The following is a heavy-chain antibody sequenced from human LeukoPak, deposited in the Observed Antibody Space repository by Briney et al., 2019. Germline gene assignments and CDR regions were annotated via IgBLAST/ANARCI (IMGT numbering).Heavy chain of an antibody. CDR1: GFTLSEYG. CDR2: LSYGGSDR. Sequence: GGSLRLSCAASGFTLSEYGIHWVRQARGKGLEWVAVLSYGGSDRYYADSVNGRFTISRDISSDTVSLQMNSLRVEDTAPYFCARDRVNMMVLVHDSGLDLWGQGTLVTVSS. V-gene: IGHV3-30*01. D-gene: IGHD3-22*01. J-gene: IGHJ5*02. CDR3: ARDRVNMMVLVHDSGLDL.